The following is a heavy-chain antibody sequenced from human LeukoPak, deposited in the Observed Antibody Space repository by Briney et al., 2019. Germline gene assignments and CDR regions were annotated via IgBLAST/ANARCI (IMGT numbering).Heavy chain of an antibody. CDR3: TRDRYDILTGYSFDY. CDR2: IRSKAYGGTT. D-gene: IGHD3-9*01. V-gene: IGHV3-49*04. J-gene: IGHJ4*02. CDR1: GFTFGDYA. Sequence: GGSLRLSCTASGFTFGDYAVSWVRQAPGKGLEWVGFIRSKAYGGTTEYAASVKGRFTISRDDSKSIAYLQMNSLKTEGTAVYYCTRDRYDILTGYSFDYWGQGTLVTVSS.